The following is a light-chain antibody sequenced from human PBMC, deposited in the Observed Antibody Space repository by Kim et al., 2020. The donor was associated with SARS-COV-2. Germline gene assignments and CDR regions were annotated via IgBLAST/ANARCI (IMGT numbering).Light chain of an antibody. CDR1: SLRSYY. Sequence: ALGQTVRIKCQGDSLRSYYASWYQQKPGQAPVLVIYEKNNRPSGIPDRFSGYSSGNTASLTITGAQAEDEADYYCNSRESGVNHVVFGGGNQLTVL. J-gene: IGLJ3*02. CDR2: EKN. V-gene: IGLV3-19*01. CDR3: NSRESGVNHVV.